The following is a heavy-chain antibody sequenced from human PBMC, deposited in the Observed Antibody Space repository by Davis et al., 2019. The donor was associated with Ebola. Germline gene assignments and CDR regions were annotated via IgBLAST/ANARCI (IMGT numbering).Heavy chain of an antibody. CDR2: ISTNSKSI. V-gene: IGHV3-48*02. Sequence: GESLKISCTASEFTFSTYNMNWVRQAPGKGLEWVSYISTNSKSIYYADSVKGRFTISRDNAENSLYLQMNSLRDEDTAAYYCARDYYDANGSLWGQGTLVTVSS. CDR1: EFTFSTYN. CDR3: ARDYYDANGSL. J-gene: IGHJ4*02. D-gene: IGHD4/OR15-4a*01.